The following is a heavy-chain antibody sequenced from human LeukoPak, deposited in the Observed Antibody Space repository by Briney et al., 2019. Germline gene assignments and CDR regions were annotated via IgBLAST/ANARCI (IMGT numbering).Heavy chain of an antibody. CDR1: GGTFSSYA. CDR3: ARWARGYCSGGSCYSSPAFMDV. J-gene: IGHJ6*02. Sequence: ASVKVSCKASGGTFSSYAISWVRQAPGQRLEWMGWINAGNGNTKYSQKFQGRVTITRDTSASTAYMELSSLRSEDTAVYYCARWARGYCSGGSCYSSPAFMDVWGQGTTVTVSS. V-gene: IGHV1-3*01. D-gene: IGHD2-15*01. CDR2: INAGNGNT.